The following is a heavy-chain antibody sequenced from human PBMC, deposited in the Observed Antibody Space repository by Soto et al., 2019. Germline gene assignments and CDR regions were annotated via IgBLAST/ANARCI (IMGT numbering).Heavy chain of an antibody. J-gene: IGHJ6*02. CDR2: IYYSGST. Sequence: PSETLSLTCAVSGGSISSRSRYWGWIRQPPGKGLEWIGYIYYSGSTNYNPSLKSRVTISVDTSKNRFSLKLSSVTAADTAVYYCARELDGIDVWGQGTTVTVSS. CDR3: ARELDGIDV. CDR1: GGSISSRSRY. D-gene: IGHD1-7*01. V-gene: IGHV4-61*05.